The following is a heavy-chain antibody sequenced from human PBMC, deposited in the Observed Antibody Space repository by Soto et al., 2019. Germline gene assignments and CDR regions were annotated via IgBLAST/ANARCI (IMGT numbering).Heavy chain of an antibody. CDR1: GGSISSGGFS. Sequence: SETLSLTCAVSGGSISSGGFSWSWIRQSPGKGLECIGYIYYSGSTYYNPSLKSRVAISVDRSKNEFSLSLSSVSAADTAVYYCARVPTYYQDSIGYQPFHPWGQGTLVTVSS. D-gene: IGHD3-22*01. J-gene: IGHJ5*02. V-gene: IGHV4-30-2*06. CDR3: ARVPTYYQDSIGYQPFHP. CDR2: IYYSGST.